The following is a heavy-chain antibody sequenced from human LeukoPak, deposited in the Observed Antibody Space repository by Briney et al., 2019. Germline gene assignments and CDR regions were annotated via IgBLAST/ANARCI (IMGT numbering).Heavy chain of an antibody. Sequence: ASVKVSCKASGYTFTSYGISWVRQAPGQGLEWMGWISAYNGNTNYAQKLQGRVTMTTDTSTSTAYMELRSLRSDDTAVYYCARELQGANYYYYYYMDVWGKGTTVTVSS. J-gene: IGHJ6*03. CDR2: ISAYNGNT. V-gene: IGHV1-18*01. CDR3: ARELQGANYYYYYYMDV. CDR1: GYTFTSYG. D-gene: IGHD1-1*01.